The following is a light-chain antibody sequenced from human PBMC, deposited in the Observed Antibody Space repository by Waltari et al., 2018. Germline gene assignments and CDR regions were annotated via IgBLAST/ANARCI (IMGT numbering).Light chain of an antibody. CDR2: DDS. CDR1: NIGSKS. J-gene: IGLJ1*01. CDR3: QVWDSSSDRV. V-gene: IGLV3-21*03. Sequence: SYVLTQPPSASVAPGKTARITCGGNNIGSKSVHWYQQKPGQAPVLVVYDDSDRPSGIHERFSGSNSGNTATLTISRVEAGDEADYYGQVWDSSSDRVFGTGTKVTVL.